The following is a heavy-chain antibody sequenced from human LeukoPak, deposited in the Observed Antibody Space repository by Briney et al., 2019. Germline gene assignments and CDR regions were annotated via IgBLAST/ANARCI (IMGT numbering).Heavy chain of an antibody. CDR2: IYSGGST. J-gene: IGHJ4*02. CDR3: ARGDYGDYDY. CDR1: GFTVTSNY. D-gene: IGHD4-17*01. V-gene: IGHV3-66*01. Sequence: GGSLRLSCAASGFTVTSNYISSVRQAPGKGLEWVSVIYSGGSTYYADSVKGRFTISRDNSKNTLYLQMNSLRAEDTAVYYCARGDYGDYDYWGQGTLVTVSS.